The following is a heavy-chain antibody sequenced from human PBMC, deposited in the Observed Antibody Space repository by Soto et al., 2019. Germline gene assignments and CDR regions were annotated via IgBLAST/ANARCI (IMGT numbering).Heavy chain of an antibody. Sequence: QVQLVQSGAEVKKPGSSVKVSCKASGGTFSSYAISWVRQAPGQGLEWMGGIIPIFGTANYAQKFQGRVTITADESTSTAYMELSSLRSEDTAVYYCARDQLGRDGYNPHYYYGMDVWGQGTTVTVSS. V-gene: IGHV1-69*01. CDR3: ARDQLGRDGYNPHYYYGMDV. D-gene: IGHD1-1*01. CDR2: IIPIFGTA. J-gene: IGHJ6*02. CDR1: GGTFSSYA.